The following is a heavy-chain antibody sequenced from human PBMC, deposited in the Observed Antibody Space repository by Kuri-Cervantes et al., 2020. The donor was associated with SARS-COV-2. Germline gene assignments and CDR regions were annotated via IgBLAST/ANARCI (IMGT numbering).Heavy chain of an antibody. D-gene: IGHD7-27*01. J-gene: IGHJ3*02. CDR3: AREQTSGESYAFDI. V-gene: IGHV1-18*01. Sequence: ASVKVSCKASGYTFTSYGISWVRQAPGQGLEWMGWISAYNGDTNYAQKLQGRVTMTTDTSTSTAYMELRSLRSDDTAVYYCAREQTSGESYAFDIWGQGTMVTVSS. CDR2: ISAYNGDT. CDR1: GYTFTSYG.